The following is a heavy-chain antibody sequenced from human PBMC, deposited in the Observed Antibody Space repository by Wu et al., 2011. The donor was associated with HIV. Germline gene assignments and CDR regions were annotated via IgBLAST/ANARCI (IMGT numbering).Heavy chain of an antibody. D-gene: IGHD2-8*01. V-gene: IGHV1-2*07. CDR1: GYVFTDYF. CDR3: AVLGRDVGVNF. J-gene: IGHJ4*02. CDR2: INPNSGDT. Sequence: QVQLVSVWGXGAEAWGLCEVSCKTSGYVFTDYFMHWVRQAPGQGLEWMGWINPNSGDTKYIHKLHDRVIMTRDTSTKTAYMELRRLKSEDTAVYFCAVLGRDVGVNFWGQGTLVTVSS.